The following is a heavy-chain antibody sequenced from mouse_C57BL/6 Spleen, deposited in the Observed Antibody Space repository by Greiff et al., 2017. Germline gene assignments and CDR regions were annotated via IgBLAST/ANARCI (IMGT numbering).Heavy chain of an antibody. CDR3: ARGDYGSSYWFAY. CDR1: GYTFTSYW. J-gene: IGHJ3*01. CDR2: IDPSDSYT. D-gene: IGHD1-1*01. V-gene: IGHV1-50*01. Sequence: QVQLKQPGAELVKPGASVKLSCKASGYTFTSYWMQWVKQRPGQGLEWIGEIDPSDSYTNYNQKFKGKATLTVDTSSSTAYMQLSSLTSEDSAVYYCARGDYGSSYWFAYWGQGTLVTVSA.